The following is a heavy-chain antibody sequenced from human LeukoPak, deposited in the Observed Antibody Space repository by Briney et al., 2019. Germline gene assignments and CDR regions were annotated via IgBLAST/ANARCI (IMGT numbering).Heavy chain of an antibody. D-gene: IGHD4-11*01. Sequence: SETLSLTCTVSGGSISSYYWSWIRQPPGKGLEWIGYISYSGSTNYSPSLKGRVTISVDTSKNHFSLNLTSVTAADTAVYYCARTTTTFVDWGQGTLVTVSS. CDR1: GGSISSYY. J-gene: IGHJ4*02. CDR2: ISYSGST. V-gene: IGHV4-59*01. CDR3: ARTTTTFVD.